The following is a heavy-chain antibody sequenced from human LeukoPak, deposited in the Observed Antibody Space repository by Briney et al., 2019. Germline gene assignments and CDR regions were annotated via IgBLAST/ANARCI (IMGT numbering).Heavy chain of an antibody. CDR3: AKDRGVAAPSYFDY. J-gene: IGHJ4*02. V-gene: IGHV3-9*01. CDR2: ISWNSGSI. CDR1: GFTFDGYA. Sequence: PGRSLRLSCAASGFTFDGYAMHWVRQAPGKGLEWVSGISWNSGSIGYADSVKGRFTISRDNAKNSLYLQMNSLRAEDTALYYCAKDRGVAAPSYFDYWGQGTLVTVSS.